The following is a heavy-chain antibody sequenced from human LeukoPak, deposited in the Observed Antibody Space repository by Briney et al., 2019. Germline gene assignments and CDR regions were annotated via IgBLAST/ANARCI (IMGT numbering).Heavy chain of an antibody. Sequence: PSETLSLTCTVSGGSISSYYWSWIRQPPGKGLEWIGYIYYSGSTNYTPSLKSRVTISVDTSKNQFSLKLSSVTAADTAVYYCARTEAHRVRWLVRGEPGYFDYWGQGTLVTVSS. J-gene: IGHJ4*02. D-gene: IGHD6-19*01. CDR1: GGSISSYY. CDR2: IYYSGST. V-gene: IGHV4-59*01. CDR3: ARTEAHRVRWLVRGEPGYFDY.